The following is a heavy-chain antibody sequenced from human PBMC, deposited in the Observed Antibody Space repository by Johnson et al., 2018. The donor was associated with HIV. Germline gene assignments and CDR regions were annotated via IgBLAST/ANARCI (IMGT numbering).Heavy chain of an antibody. V-gene: IGHV3-23*04. CDR3: ATPIVVVIANPRAFDI. J-gene: IGHJ3*02. CDR2: ISWNSGSI. Sequence: VQLVESGGGLVQPGGSLRLSCAASGFTFSSHWMHWVRQAPGKGLEWVSGISWNSGSIGYADSVKGRFTISRDNSKNTLYLQMNSLRAEDTAVYYCATPIVVVIANPRAFDIWGQGTMVTVSS. CDR1: GFTFSSHW. D-gene: IGHD2-21*01.